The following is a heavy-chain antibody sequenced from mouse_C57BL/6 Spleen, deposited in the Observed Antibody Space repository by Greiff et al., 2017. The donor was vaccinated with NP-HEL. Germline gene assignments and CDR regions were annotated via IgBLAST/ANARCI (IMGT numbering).Heavy chain of an antibody. CDR3: ERVDYAWFAY. CDR1: GYAFSSSW. V-gene: IGHV1-82*01. CDR2: IYPGDGDT. J-gene: IGHJ3*01. D-gene: IGHD2-4*01. Sequence: QVQLQQSGPELVKPGASVKISCKASGYAFSSSWMNWVKQRPGKGLEWIGRIYPGDGDTNYNGKFKGKATLTADKSSSTAYMQLSSLTSEDSAVYFCERVDYAWFAYWGQGTLVTVSA.